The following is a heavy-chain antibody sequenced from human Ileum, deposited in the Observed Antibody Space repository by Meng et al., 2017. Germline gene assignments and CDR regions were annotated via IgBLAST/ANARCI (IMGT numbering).Heavy chain of an antibody. V-gene: IGHV1-46*01. CDR3: VGDSHGFGDGPF. CDR1: GYTFTNYY. CDR2: INAGDGGT. Sequence: VQLVKSGAEVEKRGASLKVSCKPFGYTFTNYYVHWVRHAPGQGLDWMGLINAGDGGTTYAQKFQDRVTLTRDTSTSTLYMEVRSLRSDDTAMYYCVGDSHGFGDGPFWGQGTLVTVSS. J-gene: IGHJ4*02. D-gene: IGHD4-17*01.